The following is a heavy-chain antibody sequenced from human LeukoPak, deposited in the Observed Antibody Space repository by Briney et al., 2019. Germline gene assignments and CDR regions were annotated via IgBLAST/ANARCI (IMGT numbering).Heavy chain of an antibody. D-gene: IGHD6-19*01. V-gene: IGHV1-69*01. Sequence: SVKVSCKASVGTCSSYAISWVRQAPGQGLEWMGGIIPIFGTANYAQKFQGRVTITADESTSTAYMELSSLRSEDTAVYYCARVGTEYSSGWYDYWGQGTLVTVSS. CDR1: VGTCSSYA. CDR2: IIPIFGTA. CDR3: ARVGTEYSSGWYDY. J-gene: IGHJ4*02.